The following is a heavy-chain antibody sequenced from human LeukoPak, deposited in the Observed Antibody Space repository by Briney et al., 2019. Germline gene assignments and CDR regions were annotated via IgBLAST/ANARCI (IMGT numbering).Heavy chain of an antibody. CDR1: GFTFSSYA. D-gene: IGHD3-9*01. CDR2: ISYDGSNK. J-gene: IGHJ4*02. CDR3: AKGEYYDILTGFDY. V-gene: IGHV3-30*04. Sequence: GGSLGLSCAASGFTFSSYAMHWVRQAPGKGLEWVAVISYDGSNKYYADSVKGRFTISRDNSKNTLYLQMNSLRAEDTAVYYCAKGEYYDILTGFDYWGQGTLVTVSS.